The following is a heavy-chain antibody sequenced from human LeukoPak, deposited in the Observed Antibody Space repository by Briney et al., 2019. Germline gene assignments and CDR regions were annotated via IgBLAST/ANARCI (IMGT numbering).Heavy chain of an antibody. CDR1: GFTFSDYY. J-gene: IGHJ4*02. V-gene: IGHV3-11*01. D-gene: IGHD2/OR15-2a*01. CDR3: AKGHTFTAP. Sequence: PGGSLRLSCAASGFTFSDYYMSWIRQAPGKGREWVSYISSSGTTINYADSVKDRFTISRDNAKNSLYLQMNSLRAEDTAVYYCAKGHTFTAPWGQGTLVTVSS. CDR2: ISSSGTTI.